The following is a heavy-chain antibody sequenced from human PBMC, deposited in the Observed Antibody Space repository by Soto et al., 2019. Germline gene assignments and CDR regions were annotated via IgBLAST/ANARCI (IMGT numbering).Heavy chain of an antibody. CDR1: GGSISSYY. J-gene: IGHJ5*02. Sequence: SETLSLTCTVSGGSISSYYWSWIRQPPGKGLEWIGYIYYSGSTNYNPSLKSRVTISVDTSKNQFSLKLSSVTAADTTVYYCARVYSYGPNWFDPWGQGTLVTVSS. D-gene: IGHD5-18*01. CDR2: IYYSGST. V-gene: IGHV4-59*01. CDR3: ARVYSYGPNWFDP.